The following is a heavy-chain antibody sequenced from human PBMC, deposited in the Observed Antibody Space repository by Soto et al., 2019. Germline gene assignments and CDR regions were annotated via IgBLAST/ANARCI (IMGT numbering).Heavy chain of an antibody. Sequence: SETLSLTCTVSGGSISSSSYYWGWIRQPPGKGLEWIGSIYYSGSTYYNPSLKSRVTIYVDTSKNQFSLKLSSVTAADTAVYYCARLGYSGYDGPLDYWGQGTLVTVSS. CDR3: ARLGYSGYDGPLDY. CDR1: GGSISSSSYY. D-gene: IGHD5-12*01. CDR2: IYYSGST. J-gene: IGHJ4*02. V-gene: IGHV4-39*01.